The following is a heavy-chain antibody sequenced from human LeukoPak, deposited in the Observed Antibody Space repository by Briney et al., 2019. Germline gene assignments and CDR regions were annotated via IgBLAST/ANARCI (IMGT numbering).Heavy chain of an antibody. V-gene: IGHV3-53*01. Sequence: GGSLRLSCVASGFTFSSYAMSWVRQAPGKGLEWVSVIYSGGSTYYADSVKGRFTISRGNSKNTLYLQMNSLRAEDTAVYYCARGGYSYGPQAYWGQGTLVTVSS. CDR3: ARGGYSYGPQAY. CDR1: GFTFSSYA. D-gene: IGHD5-18*01. CDR2: IYSGGST. J-gene: IGHJ4*02.